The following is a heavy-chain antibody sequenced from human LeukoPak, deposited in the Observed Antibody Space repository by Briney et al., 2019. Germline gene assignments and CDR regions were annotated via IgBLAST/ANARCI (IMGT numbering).Heavy chain of an antibody. D-gene: IGHD3-22*01. CDR3: ASATRGGYYDH. CDR2: IGTAGDT. J-gene: IGHJ5*02. V-gene: IGHV3-13*01. Sequence: GGSRRLSGQASGFSLGSYDFPWFRQRKVKSPDWVSAIGTAGDTYYPGSVKGRFTISRENAKNSLYLQMNILEVGDTAVYYCASATRGGYYDHWGQGTLVSVSS. CDR1: GFSLGSYD.